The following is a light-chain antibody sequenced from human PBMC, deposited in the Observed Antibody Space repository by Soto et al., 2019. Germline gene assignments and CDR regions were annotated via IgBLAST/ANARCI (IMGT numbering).Light chain of an antibody. CDR2: GAS. J-gene: IGKJ2*01. CDR3: QHYGGSPLYT. CDR1: QSVSSSS. V-gene: IGKV3-20*01. Sequence: EIVLTQSPGTLSLSPGERATLSCRASQSVSSSSLAWYQQKPGQAPRLLIYGASNRATGIPDRFSGSGSGTDFTLTISRLDPEDFAVYYCQHYGGSPLYTFGQGTMLEIK.